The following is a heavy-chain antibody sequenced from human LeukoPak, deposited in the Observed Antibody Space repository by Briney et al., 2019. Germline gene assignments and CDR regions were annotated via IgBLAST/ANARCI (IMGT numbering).Heavy chain of an antibody. CDR3: ARGINMMIVAPGY. D-gene: IGHD3-22*01. CDR1: GFTVSRNY. CDR2: VYSNNST. Sequence: GGSLRRSCAASGFTVSRNYMTWVRQAPGKGLEWVSVVYSNNSTYYADSVKGRFTISRDSSNNTLYLQMNSLRVEDTAIYYCARGINMMIVAPGYWGQGTLVTVSS. V-gene: IGHV3-53*01. J-gene: IGHJ4*02.